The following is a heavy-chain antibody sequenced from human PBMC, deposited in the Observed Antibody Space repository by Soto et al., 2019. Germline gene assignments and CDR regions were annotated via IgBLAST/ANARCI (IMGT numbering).Heavy chain of an antibody. CDR3: VRDLGGAEDTAMLKGDPFDY. J-gene: IGHJ4*02. CDR2: IIPIFGTA. V-gene: IGHV1-69*01. Sequence: QVQLVQSGAEVKKPGSSVKVSCKASGGTFSSYAISWVRQAPGQGLEWMGGIIPIFGTANYAQKFQGRVTITADESVSTAYMELSSLRAEDTAVYYCVRDLGGAEDTAMLKGDPFDYLGQGTLVTVSS. D-gene: IGHD5-18*01. CDR1: GGTFSSYA.